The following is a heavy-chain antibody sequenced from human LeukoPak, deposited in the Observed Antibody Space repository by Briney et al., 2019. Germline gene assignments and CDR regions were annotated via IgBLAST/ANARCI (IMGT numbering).Heavy chain of an antibody. CDR2: ISGSGGST. V-gene: IGHV3-23*01. CDR3: AKTVVPAAPFDY. J-gene: IGHJ4*02. CDR1: GFTVSSNY. D-gene: IGHD2-2*01. Sequence: GGSLRLSCAASGFTVSSNYMSWVRQAPGKGLEWVSAISGSGGSTYYADSVKGRFTISRDNSKNTLYLQMNSLRAEDTAVYYCAKTVVPAAPFDYWGQGTLVTVSS.